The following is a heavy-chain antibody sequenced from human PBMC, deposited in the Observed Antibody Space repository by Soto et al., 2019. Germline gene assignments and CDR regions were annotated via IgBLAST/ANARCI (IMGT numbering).Heavy chain of an antibody. CDR2: IIPILGIA. D-gene: IGHD6-13*01. Sequence: QVQLVQSGAEVKKPGSSVKVSCKASGGTFSSYTISWVRQAPGQGLEWMGRIIPILGIANYAQKFQGRVTITADKSTSTAYMELSSLRSEDTAVYYCARLRGSSSSNWFDPRGQGTLVTVSS. V-gene: IGHV1-69*02. J-gene: IGHJ5*02. CDR3: ARLRGSSSSNWFDP. CDR1: GGTFSSYT.